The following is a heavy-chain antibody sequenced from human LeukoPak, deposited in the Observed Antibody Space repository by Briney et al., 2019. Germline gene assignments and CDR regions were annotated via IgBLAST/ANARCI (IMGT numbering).Heavy chain of an antibody. CDR2: IKQDGSEK. V-gene: IGHV3-7*01. D-gene: IGHD4-17*01. CDR1: GFTFSSYW. CDR3: ARDDYGDYVGGMDV. J-gene: IGHJ6*02. Sequence: GGSLRLSCAASGFTFSSYWMSWVRQAPRKGLEWVANIKQDGSEKYYVDSVKGRFTISRDNAKNSLYLQMNSLRAEDTAVYYCARDDYGDYVGGMDVWGQGTTVTVSS.